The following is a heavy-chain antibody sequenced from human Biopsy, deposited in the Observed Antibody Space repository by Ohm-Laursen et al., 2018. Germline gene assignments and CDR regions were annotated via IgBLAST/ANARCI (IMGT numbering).Heavy chain of an antibody. D-gene: IGHD1/OR15-1a*01. CDR3: ARGRTGG. Sequence: SLRLSCAATGFDFSDYSMSWVRQAPGKGLEWVAVISDDGRNKYYIDSVKGRFTISRDDAKNSLYLQMNSLRAEDTAVYYCARGRTGGWGQGTLVTVSS. J-gene: IGHJ4*02. V-gene: IGHV3-30*03. CDR2: ISDDGRNK. CDR1: GFDFSDYS.